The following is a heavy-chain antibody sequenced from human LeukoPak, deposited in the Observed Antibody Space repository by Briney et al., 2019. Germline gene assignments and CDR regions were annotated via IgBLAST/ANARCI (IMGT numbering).Heavy chain of an antibody. CDR3: ARVWEDGYNTFDY. CDR2: MNPNSGNT. Sequence: ASVKVSCKASGYTFTSYDINWVRQATGQGLEWMGWMNPNSGNTGYAQKFQGRVTVTRNTSISTAYMELSSLRSEDTAVYYCARVWEDGYNTFDYWGQGTLVTVSS. CDR1: GYTFTSYD. J-gene: IGHJ4*02. D-gene: IGHD5-24*01. V-gene: IGHV1-8*01.